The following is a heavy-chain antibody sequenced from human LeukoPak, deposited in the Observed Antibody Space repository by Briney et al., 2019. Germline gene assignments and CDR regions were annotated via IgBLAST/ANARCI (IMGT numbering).Heavy chain of an antibody. CDR3: ARDGSGSHEFDY. Sequence: PGGSLGLSCAASGFTFNDYGMSWVRQAPGRGLEWVSGINWNGGSTAYADSVRGRFTISRDNAKNSLYLQMNSLRAEDTAVYYCARDGSGSHEFDYWGQGTLVTVSS. V-gene: IGHV3-20*04. CDR1: GFTFNDYG. D-gene: IGHD3-10*01. J-gene: IGHJ4*02. CDR2: INWNGGST.